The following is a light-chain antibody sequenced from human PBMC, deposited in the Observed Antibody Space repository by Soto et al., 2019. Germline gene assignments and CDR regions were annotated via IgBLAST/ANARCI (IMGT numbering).Light chain of an antibody. CDR1: QSISSW. CDR3: QQYDSYPWT. V-gene: IGKV1-5*03. Sequence: DIQMTQSPSTLSASVGDRVTITCRASQSISSWLAWYQQKPRKAPQLLIYHASSLETGVPARFSGSGSGTEFTLTISSLQPDDFAIYYCQQYDSYPWTFGQGTKVEIK. CDR2: HAS. J-gene: IGKJ1*01.